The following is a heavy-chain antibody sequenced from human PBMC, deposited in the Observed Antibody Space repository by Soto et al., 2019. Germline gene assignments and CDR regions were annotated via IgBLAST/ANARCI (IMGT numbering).Heavy chain of an antibody. J-gene: IGHJ4*02. V-gene: IGHV1-69*13. D-gene: IGHD3-9*01. CDR3: ARDPSSTSLTGYPRFDY. CDR1: GGTFSSYA. CDR2: IIPIFGTA. Sequence: ASVKVSCKASGGTFSSYAISWVRQAPGQGLEWMGGIIPIFGTANYAQKFQGRVTITADESTSTAYMELSSLRSEDTAVYYCARDPSSTSLTGYPRFDYWGQGTLVTVSS.